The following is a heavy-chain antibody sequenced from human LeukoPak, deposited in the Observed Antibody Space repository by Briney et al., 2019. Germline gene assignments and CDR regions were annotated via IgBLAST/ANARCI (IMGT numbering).Heavy chain of an antibody. Sequence: PSETLSLTCTVSGYSISSGYYWGWIRQPPGKGLEWIVSIYHSGGTYYNPSLKSRVTLSVDTSKNQISLKLSSVTAADTAVYYCARAFYDILTGYYLGYFGYWGQGTLVTVSS. CDR2: IYHSGGT. D-gene: IGHD3-9*01. CDR3: ARAFYDILTGYYLGYFGY. J-gene: IGHJ4*02. V-gene: IGHV4-38-2*02. CDR1: GYSISSGYY.